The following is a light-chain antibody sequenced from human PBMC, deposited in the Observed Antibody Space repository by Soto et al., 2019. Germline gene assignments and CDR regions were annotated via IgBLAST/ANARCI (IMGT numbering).Light chain of an antibody. CDR3: QQYGSSPKT. J-gene: IGKJ1*01. CDR2: AAS. CDR1: QTISSTY. V-gene: IGKV3-20*01. Sequence: ELVLTQSPATLSVSLGDRATLSCRASQTISSTYLAWYQQKPGQATRLLIYAASTRDTGIPDRGSGSGSGTDVTRTVSRLENEDFAVYYCQQYGSSPKTFGQGTKVDIK.